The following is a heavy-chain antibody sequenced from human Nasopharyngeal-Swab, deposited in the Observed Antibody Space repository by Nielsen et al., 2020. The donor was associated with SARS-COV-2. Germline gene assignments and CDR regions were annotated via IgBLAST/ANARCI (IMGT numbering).Heavy chain of an antibody. CDR2: IKQDGSEK. V-gene: IGHV3-7*01. Sequence: GGSLRLSCAASGFPFLLSFLLLFRQAPGKGLEWVANIKQDGSEKYYVDSVKGRFTISRDNAKNSLYLQMNSLRAEDTAVYYCARDGLDYDFWSAYFMDVWGQGTTVTVSS. D-gene: IGHD3-3*01. CDR3: ARDGLDYDFWSAYFMDV. J-gene: IGHJ6*02. CDR1: GFPFLLSF.